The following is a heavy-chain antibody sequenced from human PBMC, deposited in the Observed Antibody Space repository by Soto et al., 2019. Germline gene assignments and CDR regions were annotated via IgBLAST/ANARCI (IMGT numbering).Heavy chain of an antibody. CDR1: GDSVSSNSAA. D-gene: IGHD2-2*03. CDR3: ARAIGLDIVVVPAARYYYGMDV. J-gene: IGHJ6*02. Sequence: SQTLSLTCAISGDSVSSNSAAWNWIRQSPSRGLEWLGRTYYRSKWYNDYAVSVKSRITINPDTSKNQFSLQLNSVTPEDTAVYYCARAIGLDIVVVPAARYYYGMDVWGQGTTVTVSS. CDR2: TYYRSKWYN. V-gene: IGHV6-1*01.